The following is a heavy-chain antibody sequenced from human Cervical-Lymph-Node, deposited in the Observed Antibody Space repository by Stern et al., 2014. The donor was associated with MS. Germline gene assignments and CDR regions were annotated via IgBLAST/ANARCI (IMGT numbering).Heavy chain of an antibody. V-gene: IGHV3-7*01. J-gene: IGHJ4*02. Sequence: VQLVESGGGLVQPGGSLRLSCAASGFTFSSWWMTWVRQAPGKGLEWVANIKQDGNEKYYVGSVKGRFTISRDNAKNSLYLQMNSLRTEDTAVYYCARGARVGCWGQGTLVTVSS. CDR1: GFTFSSWW. CDR2: IKQDGNEK. CDR3: ARGARVGC.